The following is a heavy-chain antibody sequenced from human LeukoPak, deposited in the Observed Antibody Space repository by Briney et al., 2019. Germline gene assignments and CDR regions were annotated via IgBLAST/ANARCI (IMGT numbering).Heavy chain of an antibody. Sequence: PGGSLRLSCAASGFTFSNYAVMWVRQAPGQGLEWVSAITSGGAPRYADSVKGRFTISRDNSKNTLYLQMNSLRAEDTALYCAKGSSGYFADLWGQGTLVTVSS. V-gene: IGHV3-23*01. CDR3: AKGSSGYFADL. D-gene: IGHD3-22*01. J-gene: IGHJ5*02. CDR2: ITSGGAP. CDR1: GFTFSNYA.